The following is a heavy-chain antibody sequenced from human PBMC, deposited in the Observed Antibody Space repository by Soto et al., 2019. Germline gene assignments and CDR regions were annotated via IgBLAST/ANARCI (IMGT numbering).Heavy chain of an antibody. CDR1: GGSFSGYY. Sequence: PSETLSLTCAVHGGSFSGYYWDWIRQPPGKGLEWIGEVNHGGTSNYNPSLKSRAIISVDTSKNQFSLKLTSVTAEDTAVYYCARHEGGYNYFDYWGQGTLVTVSS. CDR2: VNHGGTS. J-gene: IGHJ4*02. CDR3: ARHEGGYNYFDY. D-gene: IGHD5-12*01. V-gene: IGHV4-34*01.